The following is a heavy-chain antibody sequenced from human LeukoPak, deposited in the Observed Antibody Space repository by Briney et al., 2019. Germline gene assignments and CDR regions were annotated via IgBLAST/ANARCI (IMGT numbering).Heavy chain of an antibody. J-gene: IGHJ4*02. D-gene: IGHD6-13*01. CDR3: ARSPYGDRSWYPANFDY. V-gene: IGHV5-51*01. CDR2: IYPGDSDT. CDR1: GYSFTSYW. Sequence: GESLKISCKGSGYSFTSYWIGWVRQMPGKGLEWMGIIYPGDSDTRYSPSFQGQVTISADKSISTAYLQWSSLKASDTAMYYCARSPYGDRSWYPANFDYRGQGTLVTVSS.